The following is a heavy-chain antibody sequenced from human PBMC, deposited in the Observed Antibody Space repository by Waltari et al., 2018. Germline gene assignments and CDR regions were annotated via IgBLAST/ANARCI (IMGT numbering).Heavy chain of an antibody. Sequence: QVQLVESGGGVVQPGRSLRPSCAASGFTFSSYAMHWGRRAPGKGRGWVAVISYEGSNKYYADSVKGRFTISRDNSKNTLYLQRNSLRAEDTAVYYCARDLELRPGYYYGMDVWGQGTTVTVSS. V-gene: IGHV3-30-3*01. CDR1: GFTFSSYA. D-gene: IGHD1-7*01. CDR2: ISYEGSNK. J-gene: IGHJ6*02. CDR3: ARDLELRPGYYYGMDV.